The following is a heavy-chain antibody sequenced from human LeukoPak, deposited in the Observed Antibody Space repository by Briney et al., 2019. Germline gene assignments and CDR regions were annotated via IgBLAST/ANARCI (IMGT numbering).Heavy chain of an antibody. V-gene: IGHV2-5*02. CDR3: AHRLVGYGSGSYFYY. Sequence: SGPTLVKPTQTLTLTCTFSGFSLSTSGVGVGWIRQPPGKALEWLALIYWDDDKRYSPSLKSGLTITKDTSKNQVVLTMTNMDPVDTATYYCAHRLVGYGSGSYFYYWGQGTLVTVSS. D-gene: IGHD3-10*01. J-gene: IGHJ4*02. CDR1: GFSLSTSGVG. CDR2: IYWDDDK.